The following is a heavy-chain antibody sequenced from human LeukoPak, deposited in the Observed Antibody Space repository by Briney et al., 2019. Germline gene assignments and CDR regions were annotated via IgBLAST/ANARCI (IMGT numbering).Heavy chain of an antibody. Sequence: PSETLSLTCTVSGGSISSGGYYWSWIRQPPGKGLEWIGYIYYSGSTNYNPSLKSRVTISVDTSKNQFSLNLNSVTAADTAIYYCARASGSYSHFDSWGQGTLVTVSS. CDR2: IYYSGST. CDR3: ARASGSYSHFDS. D-gene: IGHD1-26*01. V-gene: IGHV4-61*08. J-gene: IGHJ4*02. CDR1: GGSISSGGYY.